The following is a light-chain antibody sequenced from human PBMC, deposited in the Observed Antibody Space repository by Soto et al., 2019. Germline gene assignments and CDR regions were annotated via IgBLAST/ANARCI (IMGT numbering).Light chain of an antibody. CDR2: KAS. J-gene: IGKJ5*01. CDR1: QTISSW. V-gene: IGKV1-5*03. CDR3: QQLYTLPFT. Sequence: DGHVTQAPSTLSLSLGDRVTMTCLASQTISSWLAWYQQKPGKAPKLLIYKASTLKSGVPSRFSGSGSGTEFTLTISGLLPEDFAAYHCQQLYTLPFTFGQGTRLEIK.